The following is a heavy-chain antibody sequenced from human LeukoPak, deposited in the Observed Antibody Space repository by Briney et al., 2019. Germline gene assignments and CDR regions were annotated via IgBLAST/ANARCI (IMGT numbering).Heavy chain of an antibody. D-gene: IGHD6-13*01. CDR2: IYSGGST. Sequence: GGSLRLSCAASGSTVSSNYMSWVRQAPGKGLEWVSVIYSGGSTYYADSVKGRFTISRHNSKNTLYLQMNSLRAEDTAVYYCARGTDSSSWYWFDPWGQGTLVTVSS. CDR1: GSTVSSNY. J-gene: IGHJ5*02. V-gene: IGHV3-53*04. CDR3: ARGTDSSSWYWFDP.